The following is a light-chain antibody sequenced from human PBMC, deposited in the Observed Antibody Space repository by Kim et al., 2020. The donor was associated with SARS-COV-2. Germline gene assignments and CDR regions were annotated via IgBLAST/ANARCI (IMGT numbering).Light chain of an antibody. J-gene: IGLJ2*01. V-gene: IGLV1-51*01. CDR2: DDN. CDR3: ATWDGSLYGVV. Sequence: GQKVTISCSGSSSNIGNNYVSWYQQVPGTAPKLLIYDDNKRPSGIPDRFSGSKSGTSVTLSITGLQTGDEADYYCATWDGSLYGVVFGGGTQLTVL. CDR1: SSNIGNNY.